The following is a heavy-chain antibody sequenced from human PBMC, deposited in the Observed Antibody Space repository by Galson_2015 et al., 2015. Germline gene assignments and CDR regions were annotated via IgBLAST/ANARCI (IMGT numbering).Heavy chain of an antibody. CDR3: ARMTAY. CDR1: GYSISSGYN. CDR2: IYHSGST. Sequence: ETLSLTCTVSGYSISSGYNWGWLRQSPGKGLEWIGYIYHSGSTQYNPSLKSRVTISVDTSKNQFSLKLTSVTAADTAVYYCARMTAYWGQGTLVTVSS. J-gene: IGHJ4*02. V-gene: IGHV4-38-2*02. D-gene: IGHD5-18*01.